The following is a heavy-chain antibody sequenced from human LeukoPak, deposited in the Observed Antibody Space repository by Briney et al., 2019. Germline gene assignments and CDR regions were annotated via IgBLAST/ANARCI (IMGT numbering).Heavy chain of an antibody. CDR1: KFTFSHYG. CDR3: VKEYHSRGVGAYFDY. D-gene: IGHD3-3*01. V-gene: IGHV3-30*18. J-gene: IGHJ4*02. Sequence: QPEGSLRLSCTASKFTFSHYGMQWVRQAPGKGLEWVAVISSDGSIKVYADSVKGRFTLSRDNSINTVDLQMNSLRAEDTAVYYCVKEYHSRGVGAYFDYWGQGTLVTVSS. CDR2: ISSDGSIK.